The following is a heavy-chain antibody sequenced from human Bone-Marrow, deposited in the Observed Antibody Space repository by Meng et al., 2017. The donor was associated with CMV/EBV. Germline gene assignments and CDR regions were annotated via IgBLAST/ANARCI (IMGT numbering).Heavy chain of an antibody. Sequence: AASGFTFNNAWMSWVRQAPGKGLEWVGRIESKTDGGTIDYAAPVKGRFTISRDDSKKMLFLRMNSLKTEDTAVYYCTTDRWYFNVWGRGTLVTVSS. CDR2: IESKTDGGTI. J-gene: IGHJ2*01. V-gene: IGHV3-15*04. CDR1: GFTFNNAW. CDR3: TTDRWYFNV.